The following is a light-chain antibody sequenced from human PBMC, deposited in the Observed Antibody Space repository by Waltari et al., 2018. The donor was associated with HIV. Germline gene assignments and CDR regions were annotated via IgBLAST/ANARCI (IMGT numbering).Light chain of an antibody. CDR2: STS. Sequence: QTVVTQEPSLTVSPGGTVTLTCASSTGTVTSGYYPNWFQQNPGQAPRALIYSTSNKHPWTPARFSGALLGGKAALTLSGVQPEDEAEYYCLLYYGGAQVFGGGTKLTVL. V-gene: IGLV7-43*01. CDR1: TGTVTSGYY. CDR3: LLYYGGAQV. J-gene: IGLJ3*02.